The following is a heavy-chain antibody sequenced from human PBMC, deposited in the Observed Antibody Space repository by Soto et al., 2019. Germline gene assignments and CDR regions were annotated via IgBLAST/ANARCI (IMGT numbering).Heavy chain of an antibody. CDR1: GYTFASYA. J-gene: IGHJ4*02. CDR3: ARDPPPPDY. Sequence: QVQLVQSGAEVKKPGASVKVSCKASGYTFASYAISWMRQAHGQGLEWMGWISAYNGNTNYAQKLQGRVTMTTDTSTSTAYRELRSLRSDDTAVYYCARDPPPPDYWGQGTLVTVSS. V-gene: IGHV1-18*01. CDR2: ISAYNGNT.